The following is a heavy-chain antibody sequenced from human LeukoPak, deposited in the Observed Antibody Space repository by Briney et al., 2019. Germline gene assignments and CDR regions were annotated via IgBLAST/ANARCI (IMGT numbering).Heavy chain of an antibody. V-gene: IGHV3-30-3*01. D-gene: IGHD6-6*01. CDR1: GFTFSSYA. CDR2: ISYDGSNK. CDR3: ASIPSEYSSSFRYLDAFDI. Sequence: PGRSLRLSCAASGFTFSSYAMHWVRPAPGKGLERVAVISYDGSNKYYADSVKGRFTISRDNSKNTLYLQMNSLRAEDTAVYYCASIPSEYSSSFRYLDAFDIWGQGTMVTVSS. J-gene: IGHJ3*02.